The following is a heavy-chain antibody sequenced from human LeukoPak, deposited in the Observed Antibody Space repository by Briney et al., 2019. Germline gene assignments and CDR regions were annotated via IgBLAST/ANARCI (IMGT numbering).Heavy chain of an antibody. Sequence: GGSLRLSCAASGFTFNGYYMTWIRQAPGKGLGWVSPIKHIGPTTYYADSVKGRFTISRDNAKNSLFLQMSSLRADDTAIYYCARAGELRYMDVWGKGTAVTVSS. D-gene: IGHD3-16*01. CDR1: GFTFNGYY. CDR2: IKHIGPTT. V-gene: IGHV3-11*04. J-gene: IGHJ6*03. CDR3: ARAGELRYMDV.